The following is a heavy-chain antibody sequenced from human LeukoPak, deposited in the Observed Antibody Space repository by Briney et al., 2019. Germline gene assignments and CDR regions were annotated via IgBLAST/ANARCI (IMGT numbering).Heavy chain of an antibody. CDR1: GGSISSGDYY. V-gene: IGHV4-61*08. Sequence: PSQTLSLTCTVSGGSISSGDYYWSWIRQPPGKGLEWIGYIYYSGSTNYNPSLKSRVTISVDTSKNQFSLKLSSVTAADAAVYYCARRQGSGSPSSLHAFDIWGQGTMVTVSS. J-gene: IGHJ3*02. CDR3: ARRQGSGSPSSLHAFDI. D-gene: IGHD3-10*01. CDR2: IYYSGST.